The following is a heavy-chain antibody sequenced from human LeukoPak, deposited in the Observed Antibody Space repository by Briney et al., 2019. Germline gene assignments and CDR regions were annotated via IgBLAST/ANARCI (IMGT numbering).Heavy chain of an antibody. CDR2: IFPGDSDT. Sequence: GESLKISCKDSGYSFTSYWIGWVRQMPGKGLEWMGIIFPGDSDTRYSPSFQGQVTISADKSISTAYLQWGSLKASDTAMYYCARVRGSGGFVIDYWGQGTLVTVSS. CDR3: ARVRGSGGFVIDY. CDR1: GYSFTSYW. V-gene: IGHV5-51*01. J-gene: IGHJ4*02. D-gene: IGHD6-19*01.